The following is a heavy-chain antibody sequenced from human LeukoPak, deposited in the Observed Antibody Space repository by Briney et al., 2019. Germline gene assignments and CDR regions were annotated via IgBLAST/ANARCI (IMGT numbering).Heavy chain of an antibody. CDR2: INHSGST. CDR1: GGSFSGYY. CDR3: ARDWLPGIAVAGTLSAEYFQH. Sequence: SETLPLTCAVYGGSFSGYYWSWIRQPPGKGLEWIGEINHSGSTNYNPSLKSRVTISVDTSKNQFSLKLSPVTAADTAVYYCARDWLPGIAVAGTLSAEYFQHWGQGTLVTVSS. D-gene: IGHD6-19*01. V-gene: IGHV4-34*01. J-gene: IGHJ1*01.